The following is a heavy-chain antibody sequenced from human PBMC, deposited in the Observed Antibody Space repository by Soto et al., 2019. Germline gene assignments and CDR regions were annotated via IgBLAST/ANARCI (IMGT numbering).Heavy chain of an antibody. Sequence: ASLRLSCAASGFTFSGYTTNWVRQAPGKGLEGVAVIGNSGDGTHYADSVKGRFTISRDNSKNTLYLQMESLRAEDTAVYYCVKDVWDYWGQGVLVTVSS. CDR2: IGNSGDGT. J-gene: IGHJ4*02. V-gene: IGHV3-23*01. CDR3: VKDVWDY. D-gene: IGHD2-21*01. CDR1: GFTFSGYT.